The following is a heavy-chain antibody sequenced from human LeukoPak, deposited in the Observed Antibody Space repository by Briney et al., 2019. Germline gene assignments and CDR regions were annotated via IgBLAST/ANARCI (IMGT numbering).Heavy chain of an antibody. CDR2: IYYGGNT. Sequence: SETLSLTCAVSGGSISTYYWSWIRQPPGKGLEWIGYIYYGGNTYYNPSLKSRVTISVDTSKNQFSLKLRSVTAADTAVYYCARLDYYDAYDSHGDHWGQGTLVTVSS. J-gene: IGHJ4*02. CDR1: GGSISTYY. V-gene: IGHV4-59*08. CDR3: ARLDYYDAYDSHGDH. D-gene: IGHD3-22*01.